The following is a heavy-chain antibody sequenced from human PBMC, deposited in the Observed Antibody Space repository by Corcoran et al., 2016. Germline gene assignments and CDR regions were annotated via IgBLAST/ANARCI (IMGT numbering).Heavy chain of an antibody. V-gene: IGHV3-7*03. Sequence: EVQLVESGGGLVQPGGSLRLSCAASGFTFSSYWMSWVRQAPGKGLEWVANIKQDGSEKYYVDSVKGRFTISRANAKNSLYLQMNSLRAEDTAVYYCAGDYSATPPHTTYYGMDVWGQGTTVTVSS. CDR2: IKQDGSEK. D-gene: IGHD2-15*01. CDR3: AGDYSATPPHTTYYGMDV. J-gene: IGHJ6*02. CDR1: GFTFSSYW.